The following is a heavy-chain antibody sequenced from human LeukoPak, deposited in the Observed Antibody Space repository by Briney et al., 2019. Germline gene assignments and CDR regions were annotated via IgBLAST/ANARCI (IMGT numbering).Heavy chain of an antibody. CDR1: GLTFSNYA. CDR2: ISSGGTTI. J-gene: IGHJ4*02. D-gene: IGHD6-19*01. CDR3: ARGGWSNTYDY. V-gene: IGHV3-48*03. Sequence: PGGSLRLSCTASGLTFSNYAMSWVRQAPGKGLEWVSYISSGGTTIYYADSVKGRFTISRDNAKNSLYLQMNSLRAEDTAVYYCARGGWSNTYDYWGQGTLVTVSS.